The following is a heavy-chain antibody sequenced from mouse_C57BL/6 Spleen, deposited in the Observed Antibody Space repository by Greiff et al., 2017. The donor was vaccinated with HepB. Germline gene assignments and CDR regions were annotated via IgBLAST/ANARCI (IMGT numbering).Heavy chain of an antibody. V-gene: IGHV2-2*01. J-gene: IGHJ4*01. Sequence: VKLVESGPGLVQPSQSLSITCTVSGFSLTSYGVHWVRQSPGKGLEWLGVIWSGGSTDYNAAFISRLSISKDNSKSQVFFKMNSLQADDTAIYYCARGRRENAMDYWGQGTSVTVSS. CDR1: GFSLTSYG. CDR3: ARGRRENAMDY. CDR2: IWSGGST. D-gene: IGHD3-3*01.